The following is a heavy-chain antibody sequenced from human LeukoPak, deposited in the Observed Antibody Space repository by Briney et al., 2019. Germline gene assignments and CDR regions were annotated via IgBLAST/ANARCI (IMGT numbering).Heavy chain of an antibody. V-gene: IGHV1-18*01. Sequence: ASVKVSCKASGYTFTSYGISWVRQAPGQGLEWMGWISAYNGNTNYAQKLQGRVTMTTDTSTSTAYMELRSLRSDDTAVYYCARVSSRRLPSSFGYWGQGTLVTVSS. CDR2: ISAYNGNT. J-gene: IGHJ4*02. CDR3: ARVSSRRLPSSFGY. D-gene: IGHD6-19*01. CDR1: GYTFTSYG.